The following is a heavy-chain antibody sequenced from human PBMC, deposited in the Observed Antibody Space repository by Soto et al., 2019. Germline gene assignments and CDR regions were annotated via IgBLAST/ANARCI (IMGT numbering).Heavy chain of an antibody. CDR2: IIPIFGTT. Sequence: SVKVSCKASGGTFSSYAISWVRQAPGQGLEWKGRIIPIFGTTNYAQKFQGRVTITADESTSTAYMELSSLRSEDTAVYYCARELLGATERYFDYWGQGTLVTVSS. V-gene: IGHV1-69*13. D-gene: IGHD1-26*01. J-gene: IGHJ4*02. CDR3: ARELLGATERYFDY. CDR1: GGTFSSYA.